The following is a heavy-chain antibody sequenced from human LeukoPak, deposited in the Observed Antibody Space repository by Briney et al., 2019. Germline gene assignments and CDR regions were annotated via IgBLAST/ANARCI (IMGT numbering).Heavy chain of an antibody. CDR1: GGSISSYY. V-gene: IGHV4-59*01. CDR2: IYYSGST. CDR3: ARDRYGSGWYDY. D-gene: IGHD6-19*01. Sequence: PSETLSLTCTVSGGSISSYYWSWIRQPPGKGLEWIGYIYYSGSTNYNPSLKSRVTISVDMSKNQFSLKLSSVTAADTAVYYCARDRYGSGWYDYWGQGTLVTVSS. J-gene: IGHJ4*02.